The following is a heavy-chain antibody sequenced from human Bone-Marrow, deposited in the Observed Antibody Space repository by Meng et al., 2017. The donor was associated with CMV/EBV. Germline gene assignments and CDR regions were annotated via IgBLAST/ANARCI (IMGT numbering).Heavy chain of an antibody. D-gene: IGHD2-15*01. Sequence: LRLSCAISGDSVSSNSAAWIWVRQSPSRGLEWLGRTYYRSKWFNDYAESVKTRITVTPDISKNQFSLQLNSVTPEDTAVYFCARIGSGGSCDYWGQGTLVNGAS. CDR3: ARIGSGGSCDY. CDR2: TYYRSKWFN. J-gene: IGHJ4*02. V-gene: IGHV6-1*01. CDR1: GDSVSSNSAA.